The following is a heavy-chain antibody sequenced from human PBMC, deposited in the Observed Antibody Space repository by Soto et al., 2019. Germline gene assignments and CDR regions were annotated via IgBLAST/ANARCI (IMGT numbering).Heavy chain of an antibody. Sequence: EVQLVESGGGLVQPGGSLRLSCAASGFTFSSNWMHWVRQAPGKGLVWVSRINSDGSSTSYADSVKGRFTISRDNAKNTLYVQMSSLRVEDTAVYYCARDRNRYFDLWGRGTLVAVSS. V-gene: IGHV3-74*01. CDR3: ARDRNRYFDL. CDR2: INSDGSST. CDR1: GFTFSSNW. J-gene: IGHJ2*01.